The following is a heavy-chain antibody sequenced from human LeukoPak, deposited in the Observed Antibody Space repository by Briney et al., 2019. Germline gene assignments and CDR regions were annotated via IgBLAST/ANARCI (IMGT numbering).Heavy chain of an antibody. V-gene: IGHV4-30-4*07. J-gene: IGHJ4*02. D-gene: IGHD2-2*01. CDR2: IYYSGST. CDR3: ARLPAYFDY. Sequence: TLSLTCAVSGGSISSGGYSWSWIRQPPGKGLEWIGYIYYSGSTYYNPSLKSRVTISVDTSKNQFSLKLSSVTAADTAVYYCARLPAYFDYWGQGTLVTVSS. CDR1: GGSISSGGYS.